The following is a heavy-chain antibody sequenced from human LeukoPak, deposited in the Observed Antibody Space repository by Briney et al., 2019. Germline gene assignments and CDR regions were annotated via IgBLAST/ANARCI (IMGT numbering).Heavy chain of an antibody. CDR3: AREPNYSGSYLPDY. Sequence: SETLSLTCTVSGGSISSYYWSWTRQPAGKGLEWIGRIYSSGSTNYNPSLKSRVIMSVDTSKNQFSLKLTSVTAADTAVYYCAREPNYSGSYLPDYWGQGTLVTVSS. CDR2: IYSSGST. J-gene: IGHJ4*02. CDR1: GGSISSYY. V-gene: IGHV4-4*07. D-gene: IGHD1-26*01.